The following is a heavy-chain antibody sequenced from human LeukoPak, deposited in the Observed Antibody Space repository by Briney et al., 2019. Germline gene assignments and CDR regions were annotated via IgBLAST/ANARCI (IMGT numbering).Heavy chain of an antibody. CDR2: ISGSGGST. CDR3: ATDIGFYPGNNFDY. CDR1: GFTFSSYA. D-gene: IGHD2/OR15-2a*01. Sequence: GGSLRLSCAASGFTFSSYAMSWVRQAPGKGLEWVSAISGSGGSTYYADSVKGRFTISRDNSKNTLFLQMNSLRAEDTAVYYCATDIGFYPGNNFDYWGQGTLVTVSS. J-gene: IGHJ4*02. V-gene: IGHV3-23*01.